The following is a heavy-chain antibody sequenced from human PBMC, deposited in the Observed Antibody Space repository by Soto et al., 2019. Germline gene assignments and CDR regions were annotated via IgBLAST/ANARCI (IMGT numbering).Heavy chain of an antibody. V-gene: IGHV3-30*18. Sequence: QVQLVESGGGVVQPGRSLRLSCAASGFTFSSYGMHWVRQAPGKGLEWVAVISYDGSNKYYADSVKGRFTISRDNSKNTLYLQMNSLRAEDTAVYYCAKDSIFGVVIMADYYYGMDVWGQGTTVTVSS. D-gene: IGHD3-3*01. CDR1: GFTFSSYG. CDR3: AKDSIFGVVIMADYYYGMDV. J-gene: IGHJ6*02. CDR2: ISYDGSNK.